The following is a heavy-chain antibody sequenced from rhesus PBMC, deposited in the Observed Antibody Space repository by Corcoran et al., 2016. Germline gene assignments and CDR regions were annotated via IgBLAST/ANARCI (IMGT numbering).Heavy chain of an antibody. Sequence: QVQLQESGPGLVKPSETLSLTCAVSGGSVSSSNWWSWIRQPPGKGLEWIGYTSGSRGSTYYNPSLKSRVTISTDPSKNQFSLKLSSVTAADTAVYYCARDPITGTTPWGQGVLVTVSS. V-gene: IGHV4-65*01. J-gene: IGHJ4*01. CDR3: ARDPITGTTP. CDR1: GGSVSSSNW. CDR2: TSGSRGST. D-gene: IGHD1-26*01.